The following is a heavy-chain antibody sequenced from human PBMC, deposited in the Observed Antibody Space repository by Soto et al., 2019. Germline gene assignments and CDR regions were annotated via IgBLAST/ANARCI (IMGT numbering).Heavy chain of an antibody. CDR1: GGTFNNYA. J-gene: IGHJ4*02. V-gene: IGHV1-69*13. Sequence: SVKVSCKASGGTFNNYALSWVRQAPGQGLEWVGGIIPIFNSANYAQKFQGRVTITADDSTSTAYMELRSLRPDDTAVYYCAREVTVASYSFDFWGQGTLVTVSS. D-gene: IGHD5-12*01. CDR3: AREVTVASYSFDF. CDR2: IIPIFNSA.